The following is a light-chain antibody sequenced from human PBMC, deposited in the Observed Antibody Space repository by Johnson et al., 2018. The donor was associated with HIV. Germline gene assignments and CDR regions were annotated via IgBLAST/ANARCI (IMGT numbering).Light chain of an antibody. Sequence: QSVLTQPPSVSAAPGQKVTISCSGSSSNIGNNYVSWYQQLPGTAPKLLIYDNNKRPSGIPDLFSGSKSGTSATLGITGLQTGDEADYYGGTWDSSLSASYVLVTGTKATVL. CDR3: GTWDSSLSASYV. V-gene: IGLV1-51*01. CDR2: DNN. J-gene: IGLJ1*01. CDR1: SSNIGNNY.